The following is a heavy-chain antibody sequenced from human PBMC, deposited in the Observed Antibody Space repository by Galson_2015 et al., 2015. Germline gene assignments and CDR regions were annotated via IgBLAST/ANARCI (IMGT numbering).Heavy chain of an antibody. CDR3: ARDRSSGWKGWDAFDI. V-gene: IGHV3-48*03. CDR2: ISSSGSTI. D-gene: IGHD6-19*01. Sequence: SLRLSCAASGFTFSSYEMNWVRQAPGKGLEWVSYISSSGSTIYYADSVKGRFTISRDNAKNSLYLQMNSLRAEDTAVYYCARDRSSGWKGWDAFDIWGQGTMVTVSS. J-gene: IGHJ3*02. CDR1: GFTFSSYE.